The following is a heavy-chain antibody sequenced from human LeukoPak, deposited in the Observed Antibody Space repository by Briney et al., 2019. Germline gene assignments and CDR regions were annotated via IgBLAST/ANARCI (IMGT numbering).Heavy chain of an antibody. V-gene: IGHV4-30-2*01. CDR1: GGSISSGGYS. CDR3: ARELGCSGGSCYSDGAFDI. Sequence: KPSETLSLTCAVSGGSISSGGYSWSWIRQPPGKGLEWIGYIYHSGSTYYNPSLKSRVTISVDRSKNQFSLKLSSVTAADTAVYYCARELGCSGGSCYSDGAFDIWGQGTMVTVSS. CDR2: IYHSGST. J-gene: IGHJ3*02. D-gene: IGHD2-15*01.